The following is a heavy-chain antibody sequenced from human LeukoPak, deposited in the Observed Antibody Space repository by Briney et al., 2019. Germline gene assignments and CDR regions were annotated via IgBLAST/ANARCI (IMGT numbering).Heavy chain of an antibody. CDR3: ARDHGSMIEIRTTNWFVDL. D-gene: IGHD1-1*01. CDR2: INQDGSEI. Sequence: GGSLRLSCAASGFTFCKYWMSWVHQAPGKGLEWLANINQDGSEIYYVDSVKGRFTISRDNGKNSLYLQINSLRADDTAVFYCARDHGSMIEIRTTNWFVDLWGRGTLVTVSS. CDR1: GFTFCKYW. J-gene: IGHJ2*01. V-gene: IGHV3-7*01.